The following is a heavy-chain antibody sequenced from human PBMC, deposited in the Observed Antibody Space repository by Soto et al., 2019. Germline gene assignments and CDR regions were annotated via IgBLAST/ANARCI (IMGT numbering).Heavy chain of an antibody. Sequence: EVQLVESGGGLVQPGGSLRLSCAASGFTLGGYWMNWVRQAPGKGLVWVSRISSAGSSTTYVDSVKGRFILSRDNAKNTLYLQIKGLRAEDTAVYYCARENSAYGGPATSYYYNYMDVWGKGTTVTVSS. V-gene: IGHV3-74*01. CDR2: ISSAGSST. CDR1: GFTLGGYW. J-gene: IGHJ6*03. CDR3: ARENSAYGGPATSYYYNYMDV. D-gene: IGHD4-17*01.